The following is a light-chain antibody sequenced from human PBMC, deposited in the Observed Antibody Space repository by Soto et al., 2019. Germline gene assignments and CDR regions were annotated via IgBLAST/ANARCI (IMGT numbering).Light chain of an antibody. Sequence: QSMLTQPASVSGSPGQSITISCTGTSSDVGGYDYVSWYQHYPGKAPKLMIFEVNNRPSGVSIRFSGSKTGNTASLTISGLQAEDEADYYCSSFTSSITWVFGGGTKVTVL. CDR1: SSDVGGYDY. V-gene: IGLV2-14*01. CDR3: SSFTSSITWV. J-gene: IGLJ3*02. CDR2: EVN.